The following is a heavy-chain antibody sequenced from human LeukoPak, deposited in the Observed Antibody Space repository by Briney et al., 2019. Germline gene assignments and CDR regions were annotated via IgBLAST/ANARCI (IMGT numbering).Heavy chain of an antibody. V-gene: IGHV4-61*01. Sequence: PSETLSLTCTVSGGSVSSGSYYWRWIRQPPGKGLEWLGYIYYSGSTNYNPSLKSRVTISVDTSKNQFSLKLGSVTAADTAVYYCARGGSMTTVTTWGLAHGVFDYWGQGTLVTVSS. CDR3: ARGGSMTTVTTWGLAHGVFDY. J-gene: IGHJ4*02. D-gene: IGHD4-17*01. CDR2: IYYSGST. CDR1: GGSVSSGSYY.